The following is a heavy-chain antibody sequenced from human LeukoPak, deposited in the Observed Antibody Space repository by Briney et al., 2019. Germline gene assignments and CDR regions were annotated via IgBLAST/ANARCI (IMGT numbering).Heavy chain of an antibody. Sequence: GGSLRLFCAASGFTFSTYWMSWVRQAPGKGREWGANINQDGSVRYYVASVKGRFTISRDNAKNSVHLQMNSLRAEDTAMYYCAKKGLPDYWGRGTMVTVSS. CDR3: AKKGLPDY. J-gene: IGHJ4*02. V-gene: IGHV3-7*01. D-gene: IGHD2-21*02. CDR1: GFTFSTYW. CDR2: INQDGSVR.